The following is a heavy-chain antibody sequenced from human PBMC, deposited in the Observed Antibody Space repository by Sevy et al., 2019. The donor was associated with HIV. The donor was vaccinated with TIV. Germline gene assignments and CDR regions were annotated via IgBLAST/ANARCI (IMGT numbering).Heavy chain of an antibody. Sequence: SETLSLTCTVSGGSINSDHWNWIRQPPGRGLEWIGYVYYTGGTNYNPSLKNRVTISVDRTKNQVSLKLTSVTAADTAVYYGARRNDFDIWGPGTMVTVSS. CDR2: VYYTGGT. V-gene: IGHV4-59*08. CDR3: ARRNDFDI. CDR1: GGSINSDH. J-gene: IGHJ3*02.